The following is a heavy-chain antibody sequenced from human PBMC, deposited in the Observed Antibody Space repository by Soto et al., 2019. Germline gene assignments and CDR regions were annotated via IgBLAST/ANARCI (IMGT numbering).Heavy chain of an antibody. CDR3: AKRSLAGHFDY. V-gene: IGHV3-23*01. J-gene: IGHJ4*02. Sequence: EVQLLGSGGGLVQPGGSLRLSCAATGFTFSTYAMSWLRQAPGKGLEWVSVISGSGGDTYYADSVKGRFTISRDNSKNTLYLQMNSLRAEDTAVYYCAKRSLAGHFDYWGQGTLVTVSS. CDR2: ISGSGGDT. CDR1: GFTFSTYA.